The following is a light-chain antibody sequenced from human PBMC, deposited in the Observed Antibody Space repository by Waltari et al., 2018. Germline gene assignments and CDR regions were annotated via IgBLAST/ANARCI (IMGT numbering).Light chain of an antibody. CDR1: RRSIASNH. Sequence: NVMLAQPLSVSESPGRTVIISCTRSRRSIASNHVPRYLLRPGSAPTTVIYENKLRPSGVPDRFSGSIDTSSNSASLTISGLRTEDEGDYYCQSYDASNHVLFGGGTKLTVL. J-gene: IGLJ2*01. CDR3: QSYDASNHVL. V-gene: IGLV6-57*04. CDR2: ENK.